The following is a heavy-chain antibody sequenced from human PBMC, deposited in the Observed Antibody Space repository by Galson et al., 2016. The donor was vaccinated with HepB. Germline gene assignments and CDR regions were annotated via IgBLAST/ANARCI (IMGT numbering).Heavy chain of an antibody. CDR2: ISASNGNT. Sequence: SVKVSCKASGYIFSTYGISWVRQAPGQGLEWMGWISASNGNTNYAQKVQGRVTMTTDTSTSTAYMELRSLLSDDTAVYYCARSGAEVTTHFDYWGQGTLVTVSS. D-gene: IGHD4-17*01. J-gene: IGHJ4*02. CDR1: GYIFSTYG. CDR3: ARSGAEVTTHFDY. V-gene: IGHV1-18*01.